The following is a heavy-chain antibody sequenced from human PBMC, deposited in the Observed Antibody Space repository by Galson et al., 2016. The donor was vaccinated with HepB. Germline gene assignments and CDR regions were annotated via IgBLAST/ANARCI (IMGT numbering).Heavy chain of an antibody. CDR2: ISNDGNIK. V-gene: IGHV3-30*06. CDR1: GFTFSTYV. Sequence: SLRLSCAGSGFTFSTYVMHWVRQAPGKGPQWVTVISNDGNIKTYADSVKGRFTISRDNSRNTVFLQINSLGPEDTAVYYCATHFRDSSGYGALDIWGQGTLITVSS. J-gene: IGHJ3*02. D-gene: IGHD3-22*01. CDR3: ATHFRDSSGYGALDI.